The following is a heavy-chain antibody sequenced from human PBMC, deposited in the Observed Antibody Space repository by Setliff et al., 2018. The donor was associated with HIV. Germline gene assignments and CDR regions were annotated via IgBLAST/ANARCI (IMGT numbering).Heavy chain of an antibody. V-gene: IGHV3-21*01. CDR3: AKVALELKGDFCYMSV. D-gene: IGHD1-7*01. CDR1: GFDFSAFS. CDR2: ISHSSHYI. Sequence: GESLKISCAASGFDFSAFSMNWVRQSPGKGLEWVSSISHSSHYIYYIDSLEGRFTVSRDNAKNLLYLQMNSLRAEDTAVYYCAKVALELKGDFCYMSVWGKGTTVTVSS. J-gene: IGHJ6*04.